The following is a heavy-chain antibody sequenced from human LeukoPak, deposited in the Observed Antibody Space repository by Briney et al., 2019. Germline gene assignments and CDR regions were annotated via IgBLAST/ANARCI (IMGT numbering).Heavy chain of an antibody. V-gene: IGHV4-39*01. CDR1: GGSISSSSYY. D-gene: IGHD3-10*01. Sequence: SETLSLTCTVSGGSISSSSYYWGWIRQPPGKGLEWIRSIYYSGSTYYNPSLKSRVTISVDTSKNQFSLKLSSVTAADTAVYYCARRGDVVLWFGDPSCWFDPWGQGTLVTVSS. CDR3: ARRGDVVLWFGDPSCWFDP. J-gene: IGHJ5*02. CDR2: IYYSGST.